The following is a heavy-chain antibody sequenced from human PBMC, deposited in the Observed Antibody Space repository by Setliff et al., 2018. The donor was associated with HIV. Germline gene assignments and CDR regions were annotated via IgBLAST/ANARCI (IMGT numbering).Heavy chain of an antibody. J-gene: IGHJ4*02. CDR1: GESFSDDY. V-gene: IGHV4-34*01. Sequence: SETLSLTCAVYGESFSDDYWSWIRQPPGWGLEWIGEISFSGTTNYNPSLKSRVTISIDTSKEWFSLQLTSVTAADAAVYYCARDVGGSEMATHFDYWGPGTLVTVSS. CDR2: ISFSGTT. CDR3: ARDVGGSEMATHFDY. D-gene: IGHD3-10*02.